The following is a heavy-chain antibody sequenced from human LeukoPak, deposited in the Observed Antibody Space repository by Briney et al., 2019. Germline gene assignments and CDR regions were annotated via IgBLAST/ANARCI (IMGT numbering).Heavy chain of an antibody. CDR2: IIPIFGTA. CDR3: ARGDRGEAYYYYMDV. J-gene: IGHJ6*03. CDR1: GGTFSSYA. D-gene: IGHD3-10*01. V-gene: IGHV1-69*05. Sequence: SVKVSCKASGGTFSSYAISWVRQAPGQGLEWMGGIIPIFGTANYAQKFQGRVTTTTDESTSTAYMELSSLRSEDTAVYYCARGDRGEAYYYYMDVWGKGTTVTVSS.